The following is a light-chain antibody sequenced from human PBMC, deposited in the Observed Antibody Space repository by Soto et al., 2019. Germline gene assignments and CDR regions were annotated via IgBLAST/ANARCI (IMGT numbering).Light chain of an antibody. V-gene: IGKV1-39*01. CDR3: QQSYSTPIT. CDR2: AAS. Sequence: DIQMTPSPSSLSASVGGRVTIICRASQSISSYLNWYQQKPGKAPKLLIYAASSLQSGVPSRFSGSGSGTDFTLTISSLQPEDFATYYCQQSYSTPITFGQGTRLEI. CDR1: QSISSY. J-gene: IGKJ5*01.